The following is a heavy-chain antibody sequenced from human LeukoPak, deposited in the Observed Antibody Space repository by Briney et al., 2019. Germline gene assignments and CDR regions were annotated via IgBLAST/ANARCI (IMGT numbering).Heavy chain of an antibody. CDR1: GFTFSSYW. V-gene: IGHV3-7*01. CDR3: AKDRFDY. Sequence: TGGSLRLSCAASGFTFSSYWMSWARQAPGKGLEWVANIKQDGSEKYYADSVKGRFTISRDNSKNTLYLQMNSLRAEDTAVYYCAKDRFDYWGQGTLVTVSS. J-gene: IGHJ4*02. CDR2: IKQDGSEK.